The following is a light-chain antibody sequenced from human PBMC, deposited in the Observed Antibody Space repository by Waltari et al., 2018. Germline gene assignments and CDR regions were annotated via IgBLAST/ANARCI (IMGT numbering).Light chain of an antibody. CDR2: DAS. J-gene: IGKJ4*01. V-gene: IGKV3-11*01. Sequence: IVLTQSPATLSLSLGERATPSCRASHSVNWYLAWYQQRPGQAPRLLIYDASNRATGIPARFSGSGSETDFTLTISSLQPEDSAVYYCQQRRNWPLTFGGGTKVEIK. CDR3: QQRRNWPLT. CDR1: HSVNWY.